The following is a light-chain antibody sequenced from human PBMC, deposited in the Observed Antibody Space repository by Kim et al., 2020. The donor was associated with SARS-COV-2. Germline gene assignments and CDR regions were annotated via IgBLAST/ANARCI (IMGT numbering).Light chain of an antibody. CDR2: GAS. V-gene: IGKV3-15*01. CDR3: QQYNKWPT. J-gene: IGKJ4*01. CDR1: QSISIN. Sequence: SVSPGESAPLSGRASQSISINVAWYQQKPGQAPRLLIYGASTRATGVPARFSGSGSGTEFTLTVSSLQSEDFAVYYCQQYNKWPTFGGGTKVDIK.